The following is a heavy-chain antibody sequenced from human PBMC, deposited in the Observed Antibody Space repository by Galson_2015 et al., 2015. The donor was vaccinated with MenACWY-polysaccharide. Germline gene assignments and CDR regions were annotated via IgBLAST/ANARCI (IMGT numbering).Heavy chain of an antibody. CDR3: TTWGRDVY. D-gene: IGHD3-10*01. Sequence: SLRLSCATFGFTFSNAWMSWVRQAPGKGLEWVGRIKSKYNGGTTDYAAPVKGRFSISRDDSQSTAYLQMNSLRNDDTGIYYCTTWGRDVYWGQGTGVPVSP. V-gene: IGHV3-15*01. CDR2: IKSKYNGGTT. J-gene: IGHJ4*02. CDR1: GFTFSNAW.